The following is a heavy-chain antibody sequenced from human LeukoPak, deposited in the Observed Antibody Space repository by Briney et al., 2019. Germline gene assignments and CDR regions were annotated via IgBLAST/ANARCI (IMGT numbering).Heavy chain of an antibody. Sequence: GGSLRLSCAASGFAFGDYDMHWVRQASGKGLEWVSAISGSGGSTYYADSVKGRFTISRDNSKNTLYLQMNSLRAEDTAVYYCAKERGWELLQFDYWGQGTLVTVSS. CDR1: GFAFGDYD. J-gene: IGHJ4*02. V-gene: IGHV3-23*01. D-gene: IGHD1-26*01. CDR3: AKERGWELLQFDY. CDR2: ISGSGGST.